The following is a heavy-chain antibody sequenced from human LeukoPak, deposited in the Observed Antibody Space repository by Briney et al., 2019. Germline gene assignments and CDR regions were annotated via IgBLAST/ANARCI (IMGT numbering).Heavy chain of an antibody. CDR1: GFTFSNSW. J-gene: IGHJ1*01. D-gene: IGHD4-11*01. CDR2: VQHIGGET. Sequence: GGSLRLSCAGSGFTFSNSWVGWARQAPGKGLEWVANVQHIGGETYYVDSVKGRFTISRDNAKNSVYLQMNSLGADDTAVYYCATYSILNAREFRYWGQGTLVTVTS. CDR3: ATYSILNAREFRY. V-gene: IGHV3-7*01.